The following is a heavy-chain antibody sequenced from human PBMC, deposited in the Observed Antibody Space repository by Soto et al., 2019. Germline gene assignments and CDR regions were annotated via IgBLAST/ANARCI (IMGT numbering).Heavy chain of an antibody. D-gene: IGHD2-15*01. CDR2: ISYDGSNK. V-gene: IGHV3-30*03. Sequence: GGSLRLSCAASGFTFSSYGMHWVRQAPGKGLEWVAVISYDGSNKYYADSVKGRFTISRDNSKNTLYLQMNSLRAEDTAVYYCATVQREIVVLVAAPMTIDYRGQGT. J-gene: IGHJ4*02. CDR3: ATVQREIVVLVAAPMTIDY. CDR1: GFTFSSYG.